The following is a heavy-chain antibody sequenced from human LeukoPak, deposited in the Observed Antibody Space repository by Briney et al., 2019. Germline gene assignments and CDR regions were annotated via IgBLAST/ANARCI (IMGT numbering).Heavy chain of an antibody. D-gene: IGHD4-11*01. J-gene: IGHJ4*02. Sequence: GGSLRLSCAASGFTFSNYDIHWVRQAPGKGLEWVADISYDGSNKYYADSVKGRFTISRDNSKNSLYLQMNSLRDEDTAVYYCARDLISGDYTFDYWGQGALVSVSS. CDR2: ISYDGSNK. CDR1: GFTFSNYD. CDR3: ARDLISGDYTFDY. V-gene: IGHV3-30*03.